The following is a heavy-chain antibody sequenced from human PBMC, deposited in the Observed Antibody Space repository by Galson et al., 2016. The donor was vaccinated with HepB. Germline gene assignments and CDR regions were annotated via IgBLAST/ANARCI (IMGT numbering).Heavy chain of an antibody. CDR3: VRDHSVVPTTAYNWFDP. J-gene: IGHJ5*02. CDR1: GFAFSSHW. V-gene: IGHV3-74*01. CDR2: INSDGTIS. D-gene: IGHD4-23*01. Sequence: SLRLSCAASGFAFSSHWMHWDRQDLGKGLVWVSRINSDGTISNYADSVEGRFTISRDNAKNTLYLQMNSLRAEDTAVYFCVRDHSVVPTTAYNWFDPWGRGTLVTVSS.